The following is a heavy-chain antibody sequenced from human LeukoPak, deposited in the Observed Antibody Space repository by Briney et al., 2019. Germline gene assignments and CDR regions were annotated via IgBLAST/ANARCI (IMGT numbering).Heavy chain of an antibody. CDR3: ARDRRWELFDY. CDR2: IYYSGST. CDR1: GGSVSSGDYY. V-gene: IGHV4-30-4*01. Sequence: SETLSLTCTVSGGSVSSGDYYWSWIRQPPGKGLEWIGYIYYSGSTYYNPSLKSRVTISVDTSKNQFSLKLSSVTAADTAVYYCARDRRWELFDYWGQGTLVTVSS. J-gene: IGHJ4*02. D-gene: IGHD1-26*01.